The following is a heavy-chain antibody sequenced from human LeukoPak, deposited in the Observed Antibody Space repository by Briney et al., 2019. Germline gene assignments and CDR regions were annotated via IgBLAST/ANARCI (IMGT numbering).Heavy chain of an antibody. CDR1: GFTFSTYT. D-gene: IGHD6-19*01. V-gene: IGHV3-21*04. J-gene: IGHJ4*02. CDR2: ISSSSTYI. Sequence: GGSLRLSCAASGFTFSTYTMNWVRQVPGKGLEWVSSISSSSTYIYYAGSVQGRFTISRDNAKNSLYLQMNSLRAEDTAVYYCARAPEWLIFDYWGQGTLVTVSS. CDR3: ARAPEWLIFDY.